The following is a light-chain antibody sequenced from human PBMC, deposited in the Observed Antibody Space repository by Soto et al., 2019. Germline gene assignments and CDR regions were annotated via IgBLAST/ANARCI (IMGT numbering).Light chain of an antibody. CDR3: QSYYSSLSGYA. V-gene: IGLV1-40*01. CDR2: TNS. J-gene: IGLJ1*01. Sequence: SVLKQPPSVSGARGQRVTISCPGSSSNIGANYDVHWYQHLPGTAPKLLIYTNSNRPSGVPDRFSGSKSGTSASLAITGLQAEDEADYYCQSYYSSLSGYAVGTGTKVTVL. CDR1: SSNIGANYD.